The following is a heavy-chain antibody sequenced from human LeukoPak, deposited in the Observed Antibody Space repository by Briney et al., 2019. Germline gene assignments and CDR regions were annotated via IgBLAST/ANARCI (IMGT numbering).Heavy chain of an antibody. J-gene: IGHJ4*02. D-gene: IGHD3-22*01. Sequence: GASVKVSCKATGYTFTSYGISWARQAPGQGLEWMGWISAYNGYTNYAQKLQGRVTITTDTSTSTAYMELRSLRSDDTAVYYCARDSGNFWYYYDSSGYYPPLDYWGQGTLVTVSS. CDR2: ISAYNGYT. V-gene: IGHV1-18*01. CDR3: ARDSGNFWYYYDSSGYYPPLDY. CDR1: GYTFTSYG.